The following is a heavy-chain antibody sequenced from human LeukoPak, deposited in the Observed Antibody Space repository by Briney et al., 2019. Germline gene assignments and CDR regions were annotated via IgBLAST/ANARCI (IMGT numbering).Heavy chain of an antibody. CDR2: INHSGST. J-gene: IGHJ6*03. D-gene: IGHD3-10*01. CDR1: GGSFSGYY. Sequence: SETLSLTCAVYGGSFSGYYWSWIRQPPGKGLEWIGEINHSGSTNYNPSLKSRVTISVDTSKNQFSLKLSSVTAADTAVYYCARLSGLWFGVYYYYMDVWGKGTTVTVSS. CDR3: ARLSGLWFGVYYYYMDV. V-gene: IGHV4-34*01.